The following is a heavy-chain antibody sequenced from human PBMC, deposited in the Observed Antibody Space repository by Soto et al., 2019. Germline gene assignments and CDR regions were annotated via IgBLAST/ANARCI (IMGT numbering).Heavy chain of an antibody. CDR2: INTDGSYT. V-gene: IGHV3-74*01. CDR1: GFTFGIYW. D-gene: IGHD6-13*01. J-gene: IGHJ4*02. CDR3: ATFGISWLKAY. Sequence: VHLAESGGGLVQPGGSLRLSCAASGFTFGIYWMHWVRQVPGKGLEWVSRINTDGSYTGSADSVRGRFTISRDNVKDTLYLQMNSLRAEDTAVYYCATFGISWLKAYWGQGTLVTVSS.